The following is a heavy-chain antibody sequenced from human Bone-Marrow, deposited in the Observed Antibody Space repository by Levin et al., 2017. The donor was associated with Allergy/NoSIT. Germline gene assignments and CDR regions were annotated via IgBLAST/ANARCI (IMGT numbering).Heavy chain of an antibody. CDR1: GFTFSSYS. CDR2: ISGSGGTI. CDR3: ARGLVVLEEDES. D-gene: IGHD3-9*01. V-gene: IGHV3-48*02. J-gene: IGHJ4*02. Sequence: PGGSLRLSCAASGFTFSSYSMNWVRQAPGKGLEWVSYISGSGGTISYAGSVRGRFTVSRDNAHNSLYLQMNSLRDEDTAVYYCARGLVVLEEDESWGQGTLVTVSS.